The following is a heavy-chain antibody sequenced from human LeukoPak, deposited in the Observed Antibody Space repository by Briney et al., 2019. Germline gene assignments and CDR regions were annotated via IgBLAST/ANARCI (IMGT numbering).Heavy chain of an antibody. J-gene: IGHJ4*02. V-gene: IGHV3-15*01. Sequence: GGSLRLSCAASGFTFSNAWMSWVRQAPGKGLEWVGRIKSKTGGGTTDYAAPVKGRFTISRDDSKNTLYLQMNSLKTEDTAVYYCTDDTFDYWGQGTLVTVSS. CDR2: IKSKTGGGTT. D-gene: IGHD3-9*01. CDR1: GFTFSNAW. CDR3: TDDTFDY.